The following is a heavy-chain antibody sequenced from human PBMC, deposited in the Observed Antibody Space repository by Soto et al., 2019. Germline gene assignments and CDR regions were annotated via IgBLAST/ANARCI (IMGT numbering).Heavy chain of an antibody. J-gene: IGHJ4*02. CDR2: IDQSGST. V-gene: IGHV4-34*01. CDR1: GGSFSGYY. Sequence: PSETLSLTCAVYGGSFSGYYWNWLRQPPGEGLEWIGKIDQSGSTNYNPSLKSRVTMSVDTSRSQFSLKLTSVTAMDTAVYYCGRGGIAAGDYWGQETLVTVSS. D-gene: IGHD6-13*01. CDR3: GRGGIAAGDY.